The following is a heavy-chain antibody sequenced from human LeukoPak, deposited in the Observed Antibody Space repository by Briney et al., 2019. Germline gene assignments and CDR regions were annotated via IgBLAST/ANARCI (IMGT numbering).Heavy chain of an antibody. J-gene: IGHJ6*03. D-gene: IGHD4-11*01. CDR3: ARVQAGYSNQYYYYYYMDV. Sequence: SETLSLTCTVSGGSISSQYWSWIRQPPGKGLEWIGYIYYSGSTNYNPSLKSRVTISVDTSKNQFSLKLSSVTAADTAVYYCARVQAGYSNQYYYYYYMDVWGKGTTVTVSS. V-gene: IGHV4-59*11. CDR1: GGSISSQY. CDR2: IYYSGST.